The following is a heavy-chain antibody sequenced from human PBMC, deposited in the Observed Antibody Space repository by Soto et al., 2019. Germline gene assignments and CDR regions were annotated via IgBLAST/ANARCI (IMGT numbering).Heavy chain of an antibody. J-gene: IGHJ6*02. CDR1: GGTFSSYA. V-gene: IGHV1-69*12. D-gene: IGHD5-18*01. CDR3: AREPGGDTAMVADYYYGMDV. Sequence: QVQLVQSGAEVKKPGSSVKVSCKASGGTFSSYAISWVRQAPGQGLEWMGGIIPIFGTANYAQKFQGRVTITADESTSTAYMERSSLRSEDTAVYYYAREPGGDTAMVADYYYGMDVWGQGTTVTVSS. CDR2: IIPIFGTA.